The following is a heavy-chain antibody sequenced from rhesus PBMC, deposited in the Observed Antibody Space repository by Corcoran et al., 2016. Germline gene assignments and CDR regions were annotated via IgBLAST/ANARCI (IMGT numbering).Heavy chain of an antibody. V-gene: IGHV4-106*01. J-gene: IGHJ4*01. CDR3: ARDPSITMIVAFDF. Sequence: QVQLQESGPGLVKPSATLSRTCAVSGGSISDDYYWSWIRQPPGKGLEWIRYIYGIGGRTNYHPSLESRVTISIDTSKNQFSLKLSSVTAPDTAVYYCARDPSITMIVAFDFWGQGVLVTVSS. D-gene: IGHD3-28*01. CDR2: IYGIGGRT. CDR1: GGSISDDYY.